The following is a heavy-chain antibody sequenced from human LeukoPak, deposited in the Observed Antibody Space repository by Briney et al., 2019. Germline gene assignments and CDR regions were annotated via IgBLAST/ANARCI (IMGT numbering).Heavy chain of an antibody. CDR1: GYNFTNYW. J-gene: IGHJ4*02. CDR3: ARHKGMTNSLDHFDY. V-gene: IGHV5-51*01. CDR2: IYPSDSDT. D-gene: IGHD3/OR15-3a*01. Sequence: GESLKISCKGSGYNFTNYWIGWVRQMPGKGLEWMGIIYPSDSDTRYSPSFQGQVTISADKSISTAYLQWSSLKAADTAMYYCARHKGMTNSLDHFDYWGQGILVNVSS.